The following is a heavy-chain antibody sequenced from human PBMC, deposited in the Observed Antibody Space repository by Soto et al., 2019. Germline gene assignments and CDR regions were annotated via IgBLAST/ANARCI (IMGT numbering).Heavy chain of an antibody. CDR3: AYSTGWYRHDV. CDR1: GDSISNSRW. V-gene: IGHV4-4*02. Sequence: QVQLQESGPGLVKPSGTLSLTCAVSGDSISNSRWWTWVRQPPGKGLERIGDIFHSGDTNYNPSLKSRVFISVDKSQNQFSLNVSSVTAADTAVYYCAYSTGWYRHDVWGQGTLVTVSS. J-gene: IGHJ3*01. CDR2: IFHSGDT. D-gene: IGHD6-19*01.